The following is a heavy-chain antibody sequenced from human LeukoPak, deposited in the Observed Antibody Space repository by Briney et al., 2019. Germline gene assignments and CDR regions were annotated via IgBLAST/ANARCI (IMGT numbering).Heavy chain of an antibody. CDR2: IRYDGSNK. CDR1: GFTFSSYG. V-gene: IGHV3-30*02. CDR3: AKLWPHPLRPVGRDDAFDI. D-gene: IGHD1-26*01. J-gene: IGHJ3*02. Sequence: PGGSLRLSCAASGFTFSSYGMHWVRQAPGKGLEWVAFIRYDGSNKYYADSVKGRFTISRDNSKNTLYLQMNSLRAEDTAVYYCAKLWPHPLRPVGRDDAFDIWGQGTMVTVSS.